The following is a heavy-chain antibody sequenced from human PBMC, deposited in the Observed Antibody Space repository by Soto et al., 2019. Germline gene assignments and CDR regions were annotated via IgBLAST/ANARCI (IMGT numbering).Heavy chain of an antibody. D-gene: IGHD1-26*01. V-gene: IGHV3-30*18. J-gene: IGHJ4*02. CDR2: ISYDGSNK. Sequence: GGSLRLSCAASGFTFSSYGMHWVRQAPGKGLEWVAVISYDGSNKYYADSVKGRFTISRDNSKNTLYLQMNSLRAEDTAVYYCAKYGRVSTGFDYWGQGTLVTVSS. CDR3: AKYGRVSTGFDY. CDR1: GFTFSSYG.